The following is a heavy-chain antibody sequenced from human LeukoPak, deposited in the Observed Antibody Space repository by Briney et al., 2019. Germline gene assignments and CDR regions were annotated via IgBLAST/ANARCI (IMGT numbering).Heavy chain of an antibody. Sequence: GGSLRLSCAASGFTFSSYAMHWVRQAPGKGLEWVAVISYDGSNKYYADSVKGRFTISRDNSKNMLYLQMNSLRAEDTAVYYCARDGHLAVTLDVWGQGTTVTVSS. CDR2: ISYDGSNK. V-gene: IGHV3-30-3*01. CDR1: GFTFSSYA. D-gene: IGHD2-21*02. CDR3: ARDGHLAVTLDV. J-gene: IGHJ6*02.